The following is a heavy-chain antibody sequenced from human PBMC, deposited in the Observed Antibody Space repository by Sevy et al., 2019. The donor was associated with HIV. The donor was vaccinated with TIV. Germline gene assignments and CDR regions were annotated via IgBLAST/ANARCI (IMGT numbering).Heavy chain of an antibody. CDR1: GFPFSSYV. CDR3: AKDVGINNRLVYYFDN. V-gene: IGHV3-23*01. Sequence: GGSLRLSCAASGFPFSSYVMSWVRQAPGKGLEWVSVISGSTTNTYYADSVKGRFTISRDNSKNTLYLQMNSLRAEDTAVYYCAKDVGINNRLVYYFDNWGQGTLVTVSS. J-gene: IGHJ4*02. D-gene: IGHD3-10*01. CDR2: ISGSTTNT.